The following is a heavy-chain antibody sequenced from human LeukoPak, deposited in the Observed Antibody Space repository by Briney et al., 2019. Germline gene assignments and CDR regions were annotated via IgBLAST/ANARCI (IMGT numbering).Heavy chain of an antibody. CDR1: GFTFSSYS. Sequence: GLTLRLSCAASGFTFSSYSMNWVRQAPGKGLEWVSSIDSSSAYILYADSVKGRFTISRDNAKNSLYLQMNSLRAEDTAVYYCTSRYCTSTNCCAFDVWGQGTMVTVSS. CDR3: TSRYCTSTNCCAFDV. V-gene: IGHV3-21*01. CDR2: IDSSSAYI. J-gene: IGHJ3*01. D-gene: IGHD2-2*01.